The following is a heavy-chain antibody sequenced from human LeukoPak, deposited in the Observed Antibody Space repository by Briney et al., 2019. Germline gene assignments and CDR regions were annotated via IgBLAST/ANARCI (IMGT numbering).Heavy chain of an antibody. Sequence: PGGSRRLSCAASGFTFSSYAMSWVRQAPGKGLEWVSAISGSGGSTYYADSVKGRFTISRDNSKNTLYLQMNSLRAEDTAVYYCAKLGYCSGGSCYSAVHWFDPWGQGTLVTVSS. CDR2: ISGSGGST. D-gene: IGHD2-15*01. CDR3: AKLGYCSGGSCYSAVHWFDP. J-gene: IGHJ5*02. CDR1: GFTFSSYA. V-gene: IGHV3-23*01.